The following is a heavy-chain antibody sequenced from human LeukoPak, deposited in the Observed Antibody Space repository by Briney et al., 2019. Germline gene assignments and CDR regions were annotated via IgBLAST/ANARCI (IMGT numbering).Heavy chain of an antibody. CDR1: GGSFSGYY. CDR2: INHSGST. J-gene: IGHJ4*02. D-gene: IGHD1-20*01. V-gene: IGHV4-34*01. CDR3: ARLINWLGRLPDY. Sequence: ASETLSLTCAVYGGSFSGYYWSWIRQPPGKGLEWIGEINHSGSTNYNPSLKSRVTISVDTSKNQFSLKLSSVTAADTAVYYCARLINWLGRLPDYWGQGTLVTVSS.